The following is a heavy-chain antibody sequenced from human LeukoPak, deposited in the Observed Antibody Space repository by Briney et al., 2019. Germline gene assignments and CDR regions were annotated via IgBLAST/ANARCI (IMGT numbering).Heavy chain of an antibody. Sequence: ASVKVSCKASGYTFTNYVMHWVRQAPGQGLEWMGWINAGYGITKYSQKFQGRVTISRDTSASTAYMELSSLRSEDTAVYYCARDRDDYYGSGALDAFDIWGQGTMVTVSS. CDR3: ARDRDDYYGSGALDAFDI. J-gene: IGHJ3*02. CDR1: GYTFTNYV. D-gene: IGHD3-10*01. V-gene: IGHV1-3*01. CDR2: INAGYGIT.